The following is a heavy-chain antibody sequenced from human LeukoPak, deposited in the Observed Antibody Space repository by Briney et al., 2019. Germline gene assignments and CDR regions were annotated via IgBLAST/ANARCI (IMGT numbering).Heavy chain of an antibody. Sequence: PGGSLRLSCAASGFTFSSYSMNWVRQAPGKGLEWVSSISPTGSYIYYSDSMKGRFTISRDNAKNSLYLQMNSLRAEDTAVYYCAKVESSGWYGGDYFDYWGQGTLVTVSS. CDR2: ISPTGSYI. CDR1: GFTFSSYS. J-gene: IGHJ4*02. V-gene: IGHV3-21*04. D-gene: IGHD6-19*01. CDR3: AKVESSGWYGGDYFDY.